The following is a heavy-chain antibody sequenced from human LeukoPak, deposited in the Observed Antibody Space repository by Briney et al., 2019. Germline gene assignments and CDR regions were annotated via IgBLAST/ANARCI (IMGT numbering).Heavy chain of an antibody. D-gene: IGHD3-10*01. CDR3: AREGYYGSGSPPSLYFDY. CDR1: GFTFRNYV. Sequence: GGSLRLSCAASGFTFRNYVVHWVRHAPGMGLEWVAVTSSDLNVKLYADSVKGRFTISRDNSRSTLYLQMNSLRPEDTAIYYCAREGYYGSGSPPSLYFDYWGQGTLVTVSS. CDR2: TSSDLNVK. J-gene: IGHJ4*02. V-gene: IGHV3-30-3*01.